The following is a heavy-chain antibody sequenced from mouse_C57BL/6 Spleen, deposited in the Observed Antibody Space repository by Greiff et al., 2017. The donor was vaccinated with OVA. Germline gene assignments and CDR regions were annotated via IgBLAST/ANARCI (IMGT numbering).Heavy chain of an antibody. CDR1: GFTFSSYG. J-gene: IGHJ4*01. D-gene: IGHD1-1*01. Sequence: EVKLVESGGDLVKPGGSLKLSCAASGFTFSSYGMSWVRQTPDKRLEWVATISSGGSYTYYPDSVKGRFTISRDNAKNTLYLQMSILKSEDTAMYYCARPITTVPLSYAMDYWGQGTSVTVSS. CDR3: ARPITTVPLSYAMDY. V-gene: IGHV5-6*01. CDR2: ISSGGSYT.